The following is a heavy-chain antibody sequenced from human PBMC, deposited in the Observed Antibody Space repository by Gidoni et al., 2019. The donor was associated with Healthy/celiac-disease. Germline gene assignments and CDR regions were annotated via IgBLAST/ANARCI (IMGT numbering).Heavy chain of an antibody. Sequence: QVQLQESGPGLVKPSETLALTCTVSGGSISSYYWSWIRQPPGKGLEWIGYISYSVSTNYNPSLKLRVPISVDTSKNQFSLKLSSVTAADTAVYYCARDLSGSGSTFDPWGQGTLVTVSS. CDR3: ARDLSGSGSTFDP. J-gene: IGHJ5*02. CDR1: GGSISSYY. D-gene: IGHD3-10*01. CDR2: ISYSVST. V-gene: IGHV4-59*01.